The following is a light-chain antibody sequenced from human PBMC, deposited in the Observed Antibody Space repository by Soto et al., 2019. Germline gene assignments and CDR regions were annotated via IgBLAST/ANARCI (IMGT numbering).Light chain of an antibody. CDR3: QQNYITPYT. Sequence: DIQMTQSPSLSVSVGDKVTITCRASHSISNFLNWYQQKAGKAPKLLIYASFNLQSGVPSRFSGSGSGKDFTLTISSLQPEDFATYYCQQNYITPYTFGQGTKLEIK. CDR1: HSISNF. V-gene: IGKV1-39*01. CDR2: ASF. J-gene: IGKJ2*01.